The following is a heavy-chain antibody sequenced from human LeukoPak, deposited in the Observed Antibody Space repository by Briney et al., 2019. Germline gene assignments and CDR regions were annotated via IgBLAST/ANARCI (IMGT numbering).Heavy chain of an antibody. Sequence: GGSLRLSCAASGFTFRSYSMNWVRQAPGKGLEWVSSISSSSYIYYADSVKGRFTISRDNAKNSLYLQMNSLRAEDTAVYYCARWHIAARPEGDFDYWGQGTLVTVSS. CDR3: ARWHIAARPEGDFDY. J-gene: IGHJ4*02. CDR1: GFTFRSYS. V-gene: IGHV3-21*01. CDR2: ISSSSYI. D-gene: IGHD6-6*01.